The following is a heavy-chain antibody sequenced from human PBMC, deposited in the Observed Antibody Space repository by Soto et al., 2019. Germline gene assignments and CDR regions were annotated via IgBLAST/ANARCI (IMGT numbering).Heavy chain of an antibody. CDR2: IIPIFGTA. V-gene: IGHV1-69*12. J-gene: IGHJ4*02. CDR1: GGTFSSYA. Sequence: QVQLVQSGAEVKKPGSSVKVTCKASGGTFSSYAISWVRQAPGQGLEWMGGIIPIFGTANYAQKFQGRVTTTADESTSTAYMELSSLRSEDTAVYYCASYDSSGYYFGTFDYWGQGTLVTVSS. CDR3: ASYDSSGYYFGTFDY. D-gene: IGHD3-22*01.